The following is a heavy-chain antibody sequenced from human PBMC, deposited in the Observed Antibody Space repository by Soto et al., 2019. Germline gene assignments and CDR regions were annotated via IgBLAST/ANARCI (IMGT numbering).Heavy chain of an antibody. J-gene: IGHJ4*02. Sequence: QVPLVQSGAEVKKPGSSVKVSCKASGGTFSSYAISWVRQAPGQGLEWMGGIIPIFGTANYAQKFQGRVTITADESTSTAYMELSSLRSEDTAVYYCASAGGDYYDSSGYYYPLDYWGQGTLVTVSS. V-gene: IGHV1-69*01. D-gene: IGHD3-22*01. CDR3: ASAGGDYYDSSGYYYPLDY. CDR2: IIPIFGTA. CDR1: GGTFSSYA.